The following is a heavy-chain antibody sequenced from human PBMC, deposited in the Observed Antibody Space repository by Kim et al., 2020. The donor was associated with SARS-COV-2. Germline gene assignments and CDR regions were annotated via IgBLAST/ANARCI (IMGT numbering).Heavy chain of an antibody. CDR3: AKTVAGRIDAFDI. V-gene: IGHV3-7*03. J-gene: IGHJ3*02. D-gene: IGHD6-19*01. Sequence: YYVDSVRGRFTISRDNAHSSRYLEVTSLRAEDTAVYYCAKTVAGRIDAFDIWGQGTMVTVSS.